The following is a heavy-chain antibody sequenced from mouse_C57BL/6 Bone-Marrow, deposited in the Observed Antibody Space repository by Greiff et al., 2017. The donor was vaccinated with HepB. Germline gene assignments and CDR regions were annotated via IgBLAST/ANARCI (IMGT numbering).Heavy chain of an antibody. D-gene: IGHD2-1*01. CDR1: GFNIKDDY. V-gene: IGHV14-4*01. CDR2: IDPENGDT. CDR3: TTDYYGNSLYAMDY. J-gene: IGHJ4*01. Sequence: VHVKQSGAELVRPGASVKLSCTASGFNIKDDYMHWVKQRPEQGLEWIGWIDPENGDTEYASKFQGKATITADTSSNTAYLQLSSLTSEDTAVYYCTTDYYGNSLYAMDYWGQGTSVTVSS.